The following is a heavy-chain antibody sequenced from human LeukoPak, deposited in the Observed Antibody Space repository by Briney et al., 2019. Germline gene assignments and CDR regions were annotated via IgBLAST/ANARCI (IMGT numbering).Heavy chain of an antibody. V-gene: IGHV4-59*08. J-gene: IGHJ6*02. CDR2: IYYSGST. D-gene: IGHD4-17*01. Sequence: SETLSLTCTVSGGSISSYYWSWIRQPPGKGLEWIGYIYYSGSTNYNPSLKSRVTISVGTSKNQFSLKLSSVTAADTAVYYCARHNGDYAFYYYYYGMDVWGQGTTVTVSS. CDR3: ARHNGDYAFYYYYYGMDV. CDR1: GGSISSYY.